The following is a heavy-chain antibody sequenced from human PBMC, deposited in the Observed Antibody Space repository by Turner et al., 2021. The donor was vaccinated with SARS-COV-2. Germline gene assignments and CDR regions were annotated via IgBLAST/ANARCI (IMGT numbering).Heavy chain of an antibody. D-gene: IGHD6-19*01. CDR1: GFTVSSNY. V-gene: IGHV3-66*01. CDR3: ARGRSSGWSQDAFDI. J-gene: IGHJ3*02. Sequence: EVQLVESGGGLVQPGGSLRLSCAASGFTVSSNYMSWVRQAPGKGLEWVSVIYSGGSTYYADSVKGRFTISRDNSKNTLYLQMNSLRAEDTALYYCARGRSSGWSQDAFDIWGQGTMVTVSS. CDR2: IYSGGST.